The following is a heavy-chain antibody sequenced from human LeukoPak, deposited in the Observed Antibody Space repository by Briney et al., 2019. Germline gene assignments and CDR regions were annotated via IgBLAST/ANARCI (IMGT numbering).Heavy chain of an antibody. CDR3: AVYCSSTSCYTAEFDY. CDR2: IIPIFGTA. D-gene: IGHD2-2*02. Sequence: SVNVSCKASGGTFSSYAISWVRQAPGQGLEWMGGIIPIFGTANYAQKFQGRVTITADESTSTAYMELSSLRSEDTAVYYCAVYCSSTSCYTAEFDYWGQGTLVTVSS. CDR1: GGTFSSYA. V-gene: IGHV1-69*13. J-gene: IGHJ4*02.